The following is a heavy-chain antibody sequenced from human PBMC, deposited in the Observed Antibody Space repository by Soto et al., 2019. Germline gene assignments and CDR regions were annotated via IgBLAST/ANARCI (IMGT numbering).Heavy chain of an antibody. CDR3: AKARGSLQQHGRNYLDF. V-gene: IGHV3-30*18. CDR1: GFSFSNYG. J-gene: IGHJ4*02. CDR2: ISQDGSKI. D-gene: IGHD3-16*01. Sequence: QVQLVESGGGVAQPGTSLRLSCAASGFSFSNYGMHWVRQAPGKGLEWVAVISQDGSKIFYADSVKGRLTISRDNSKNTLFVQMNRLRVEDTAVYYCAKARGSLQQHGRNYLDFWGQGVLVTVSS.